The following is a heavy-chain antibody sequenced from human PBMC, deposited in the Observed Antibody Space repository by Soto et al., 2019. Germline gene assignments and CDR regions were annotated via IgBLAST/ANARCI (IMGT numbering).Heavy chain of an antibody. V-gene: IGHV1-3*01. CDR2: ITPATGDT. J-gene: IGHJ5*02. CDR3: ARAAGRSKLLPYYFDP. Sequence: QVHLVQSGAEVQKPGASVRISCQASGYAFTTSAIHWVRQAPGQSLEWMGWITPATGDTKYSQNVRGRVTFASDTSATTAYLDLRSLASLDTAVYYCARAAGRSKLLPYYFDPWGQGTLVTVSS. D-gene: IGHD3-10*01. CDR1: GYAFTTSA.